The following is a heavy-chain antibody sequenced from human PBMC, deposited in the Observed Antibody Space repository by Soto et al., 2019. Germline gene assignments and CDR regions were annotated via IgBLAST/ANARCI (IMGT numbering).Heavy chain of an antibody. CDR1: GFTFRNYA. D-gene: IGHD1-1*01. Sequence: EVQVLESGGDLVQPGGSLRLSCAASGFTFRNYAMNWVRQAPGKGLEWVSGIDGSGYDTHYADSVKGRFTISRDNSRNTQYWQMNSLTDEDTAVYYCVTDGPGSDSRYEFDCWGQGTLVTVSS. CDR2: IDGSGYDT. V-gene: IGHV3-23*01. J-gene: IGHJ4*02. CDR3: VTDGPGSDSRYEFDC.